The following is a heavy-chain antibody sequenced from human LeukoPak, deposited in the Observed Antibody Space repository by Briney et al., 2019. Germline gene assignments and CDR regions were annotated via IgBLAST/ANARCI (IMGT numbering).Heavy chain of an antibody. CDR3: VKGRDIVATTYFDY. CDR2: ISTNGGST. J-gene: IGHJ4*02. V-gene: IGHV3-64D*06. CDR1: GFTFSSYA. D-gene: IGHD5-12*01. Sequence: GGSLRLSCSASGFTFSSYAMHWVRQAPGRGLEYVSGISTNGGSTRYADSVKGRFTISRDNSKNTLYLQVSSLRAEDTAVYYCVKGRDIVATTYFDYWGQGTLVTVSS.